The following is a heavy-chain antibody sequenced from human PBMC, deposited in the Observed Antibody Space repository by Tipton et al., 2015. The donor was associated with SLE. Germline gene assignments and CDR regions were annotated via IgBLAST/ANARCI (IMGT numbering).Heavy chain of an antibody. CDR1: GFSFRIHN. Sequence: VQLVQSGGGVVKPGGSLRLSCAASGFSFRIHNMMWVRQAPGKGLEWVSSIGSGSSFIYYTDSVKGRFTISRDNAKNTLYLQLNSLRAEDTAVYYCARISGYEYFDYWGQGTLVTVSS. CDR3: ARISGYEYFDY. CDR2: IGSGSSFI. V-gene: IGHV3-21*01. D-gene: IGHD5-12*01. J-gene: IGHJ4*02.